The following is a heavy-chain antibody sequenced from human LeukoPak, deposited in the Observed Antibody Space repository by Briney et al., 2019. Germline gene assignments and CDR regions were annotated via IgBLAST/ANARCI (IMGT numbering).Heavy chain of an antibody. CDR3: ARGSVVDQLRGSYAFDI. Sequence: GGSLRLSCAAPGFTFSSYAMHWVRQAPGKGLEWVAVISYDGSNKYYADSVKGRFTISRDNSKNTLYLQMNSLRAEDTAVYYCARGSVVDQLRGSYAFDIWGQGTMVTVSS. CDR2: ISYDGSNK. J-gene: IGHJ3*02. D-gene: IGHD4-23*01. V-gene: IGHV3-30-3*01. CDR1: GFTFSSYA.